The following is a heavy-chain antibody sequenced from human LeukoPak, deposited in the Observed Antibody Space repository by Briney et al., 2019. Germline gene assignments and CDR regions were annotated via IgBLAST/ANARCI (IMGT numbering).Heavy chain of an antibody. J-gene: IGHJ6*02. CDR1: GGSISSSSYF. CDR3: VRDAGHQLSRRNYYAMDV. D-gene: IGHD2-2*01. V-gene: IGHV4-39*07. Sequence: SETLSLTCTVSGGSISSSSYFWGWIRQPPGTGLEWIGSMYYGVTSYYNPSLKSRVTISVDTSNNQFSLKVNSVTAADTAMYYCVRDAGHQLSRRNYYAMDVWGQGTTVTVSS. CDR2: MYYGVTS.